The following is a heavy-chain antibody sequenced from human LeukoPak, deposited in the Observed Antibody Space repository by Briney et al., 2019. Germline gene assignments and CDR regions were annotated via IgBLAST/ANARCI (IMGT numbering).Heavy chain of an antibody. CDR1: GFNFRSYA. J-gene: IGHJ4*02. Sequence: GSLRVSCAASGFNFRSYAMSWVRQAPGKGLEWVSTVTGGAVATYYADSVRGRHTISGDNSKNTLYLQMNSLRAEDTAVYYCARDSPLKGYNSGWATNSFDFWGQGTLVTVSS. V-gene: IGHV3-23*01. CDR3: ARDSPLKGYNSGWATNSFDF. D-gene: IGHD6-19*01. CDR2: VTGGAVAT.